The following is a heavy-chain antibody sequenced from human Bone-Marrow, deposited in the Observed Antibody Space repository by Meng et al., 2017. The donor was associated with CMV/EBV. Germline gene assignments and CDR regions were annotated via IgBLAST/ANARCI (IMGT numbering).Heavy chain of an antibody. D-gene: IGHD3-9*01. CDR3: ARGAEYDILTGSSWYFDL. V-gene: IGHV4-4*02. J-gene: IGHJ2*01. CDR2: IYHSGST. Sequence: SETLSLTCAVSGGSISSSNWWSWVRQPPGKGLEWIGEIYHSGSTNYNPSLKSRVTISVDTSKNQFSLKLSSVTAADTAVYYCARGAEYDILTGSSWYFDLWGRGTLVTVSS. CDR1: GGSISSSNW.